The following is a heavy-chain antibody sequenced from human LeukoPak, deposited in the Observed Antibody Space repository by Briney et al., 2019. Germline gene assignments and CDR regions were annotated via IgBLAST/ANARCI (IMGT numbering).Heavy chain of an antibody. CDR1: GGSISSSSYY. CDR2: IYYSGST. D-gene: IGHD4-17*01. J-gene: IGHJ4*02. V-gene: IGHV4-61*01. Sequence: SETLSLTCTVSGGSISSSSYYWGWIRQPPGKGPEWIGYIYYSGSTNYNPSLKSRVTISVDTSKNQFSLKLSSVTAADTAVYYCARERAVTTYYYFDYWGQGTLVTVSS. CDR3: ARERAVTTYYYFDY.